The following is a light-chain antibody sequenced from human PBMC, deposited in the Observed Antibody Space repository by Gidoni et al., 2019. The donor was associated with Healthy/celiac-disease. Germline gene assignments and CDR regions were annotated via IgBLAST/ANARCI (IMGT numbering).Light chain of an antibody. Sequence: QPALTQPASVSGSPGQSITISCTGTSSDVGGYNYVPWYQQHPGKAPKLMIYDVSNRPSGVSNRFSGSKSGNTASLTISRLQAEDVADYYCSSYTSSSTPLVFGGGTTLTVL. CDR1: SSDVGGYNY. CDR2: DVS. J-gene: IGLJ3*02. V-gene: IGLV2-14*01. CDR3: SSYTSSSTPLV.